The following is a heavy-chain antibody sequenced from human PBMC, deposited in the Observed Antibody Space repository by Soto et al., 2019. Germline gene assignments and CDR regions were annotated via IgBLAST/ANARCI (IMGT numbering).Heavy chain of an antibody. Sequence: QVQLVQSGAEVKKPGSSVKVSCKASGGTFSSYAISWLRQSPGQGLEWLGGIIPGTANYAQKFPGRVTITADESTSTAYMELSSLRSADTAVYYCARSQGSSTSLEIYYYYYYGMDVWGQGTTVTVSS. D-gene: IGHD2-2*01. J-gene: IGHJ6*02. CDR2: IIPGTA. CDR1: GGTFSSYA. V-gene: IGHV1-69*01. CDR3: ARSQGSSTSLEIYYYYYYGMDV.